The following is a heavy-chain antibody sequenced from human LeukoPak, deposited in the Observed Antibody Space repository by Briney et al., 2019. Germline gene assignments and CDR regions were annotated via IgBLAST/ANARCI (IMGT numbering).Heavy chain of an antibody. D-gene: IGHD6-13*01. CDR3: ARDSKAGHRYYYYGMDV. J-gene: IGHJ6*02. CDR1: GFTFSSYW. Sequence: GGSLRLSCAASGFTFSSYWMHWVRQAPGKGLVWVSRINSDGSSTSYADSVKGRFTISRDNAKNTLYLQMNSLRAEDTAVYYCARDSKAGHRYYYYGMDVWGQGTTVTVSS. V-gene: IGHV3-74*01. CDR2: INSDGSST.